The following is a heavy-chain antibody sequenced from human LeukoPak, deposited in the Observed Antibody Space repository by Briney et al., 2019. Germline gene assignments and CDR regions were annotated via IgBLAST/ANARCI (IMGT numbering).Heavy chain of an antibody. V-gene: IGHV1-8*02. J-gene: IGHJ4*02. CDR3: AKDYNYIIDY. Sequence: GASVKVSCKASGYTFTSYDINWVRQATGQGLEWMGWMNPNSGNTGYAQNFQGRVTMTTDTSTSTAYMELRSLTSDDTAVYYCAKDYNYIIDYWGQGTLVTVSS. CDR2: MNPNSGNT. CDR1: GYTFTSYD. D-gene: IGHD5-24*01.